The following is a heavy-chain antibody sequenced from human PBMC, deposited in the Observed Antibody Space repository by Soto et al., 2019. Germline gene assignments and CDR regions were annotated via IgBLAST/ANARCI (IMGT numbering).Heavy chain of an antibody. CDR3: ARPRGYSYVLPDY. J-gene: IGHJ4*02. D-gene: IGHD5-18*01. CDR1: GFTFSSYS. CDR2: FSSISSTI. V-gene: IGHV3-48*02. Sequence: EVQLVESGGGLVQPGGSLRLSCAASGFTFSSYSMNWVRQATGKGLEWVSYFSSISSTIYYADSVKGRFTISRDNAKNSLYLQMNSLRDEDTAVYYCARPRGYSYVLPDYWGQGTLVTVSS.